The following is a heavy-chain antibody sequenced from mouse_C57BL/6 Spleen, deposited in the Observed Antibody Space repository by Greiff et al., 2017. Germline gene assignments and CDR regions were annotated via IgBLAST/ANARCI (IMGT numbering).Heavy chain of an antibody. J-gene: IGHJ2*01. V-gene: IGHV1-82*01. Sequence: QVQLQQSGPALVKPGASVKISCKASGYAFSSSWMNWVKQRPGQGLEWIGRIYPGDGDTNYNGKFKGKATLTADKSSSTAYMQLSSLTSEDSAVYFCARGNYFDYWGQGTTLTVSS. CDR2: IYPGDGDT. CDR3: ARGNYFDY. CDR1: GYAFSSSW.